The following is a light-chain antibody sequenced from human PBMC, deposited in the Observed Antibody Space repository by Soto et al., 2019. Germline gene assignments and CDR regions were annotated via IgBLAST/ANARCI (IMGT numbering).Light chain of an antibody. V-gene: IGKV1-5*01. Sequence: DIQMTQSPSFLSASVGDKVTITCRATESVSKWLAWYQEKPGNPPRPLIYDASTLESGVPSRFSGSGSGTEFTLTIRSLQSDDFAIYYCQQYNSYSWTFGQGTKVEMK. CDR3: QQYNSYSWT. J-gene: IGKJ1*01. CDR1: ESVSKW. CDR2: DAS.